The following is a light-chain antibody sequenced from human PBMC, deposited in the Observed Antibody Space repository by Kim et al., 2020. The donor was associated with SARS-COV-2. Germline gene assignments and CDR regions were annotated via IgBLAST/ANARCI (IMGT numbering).Light chain of an antibody. CDR1: SNDVGGYNY. CDR3: CSYAGGYTWL. V-gene: IGLV2-11*01. Sequence: QSALTQPRSVSGSPGQSVTISCTGTSNDVGGYNYVSWYQHHPGKAPKLMICDVSKRPSGVPDRFSGSKSGNTASLTISGLQAEDEADYLCCSYAGGYTWLFGGGTKLTVL. J-gene: IGLJ3*02. CDR2: DVS.